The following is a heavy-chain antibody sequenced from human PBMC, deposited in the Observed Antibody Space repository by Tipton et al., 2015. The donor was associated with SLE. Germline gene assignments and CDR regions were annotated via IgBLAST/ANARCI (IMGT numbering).Heavy chain of an antibody. D-gene: IGHD1-7*01. CDR1: GYTFTNYG. J-gene: IGHJ6*02. V-gene: IGHV1-18*01. CDR2: ISTYNDNT. Sequence: QLVQSGAEVKKPGASVKVSCKASGYTFTNYGISWVRQAPGQGLEWMGWISTYNDNTNFAQKLQGRLTMTTDTSTSTAYMELRSLRSDDTAVYYCARADRLNYHCGMDVWGQGTTVSVSS. CDR3: ARADRLNYHCGMDV.